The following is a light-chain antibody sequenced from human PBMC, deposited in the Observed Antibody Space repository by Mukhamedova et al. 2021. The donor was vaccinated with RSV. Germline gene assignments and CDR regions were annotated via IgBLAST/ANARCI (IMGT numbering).Light chain of an antibody. J-gene: IGKJ1*01. V-gene: IGKV1-5*03. Sequence: WYQRRVHGKAPKLLIYKASNLDTGVPSRFSGSGSGTEFTLTISSLQPDDFAXYYCQQYSTYRTFGQGTKVEIK. CDR3: QQYSTYRT. CDR2: KAS.